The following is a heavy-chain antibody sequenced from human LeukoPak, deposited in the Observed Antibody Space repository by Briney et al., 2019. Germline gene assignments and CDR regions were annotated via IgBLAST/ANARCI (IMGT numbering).Heavy chain of an antibody. CDR2: ISNSSDYI. D-gene: IGHD2/OR15-2a*01. CDR1: DFTFRSYN. CDR3: ARGKTSQNIVTRKTYNWFDP. J-gene: IGHJ5*02. Sequence: GGSLPLSCAGSDFTFRSYNMNWVRQAPGKGLEWVSSISNSSDYIYYADSVKGRFTISIDNANNSLYLQMKSLRAEDTAVYYCARGKTSQNIVTRKTYNWFDPWGQGTLVTVSS. V-gene: IGHV3-21*01.